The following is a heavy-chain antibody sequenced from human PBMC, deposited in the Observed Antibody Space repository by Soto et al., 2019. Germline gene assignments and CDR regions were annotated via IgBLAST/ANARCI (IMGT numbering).Heavy chain of an antibody. V-gene: IGHV4-61*01. CDR1: GGSVSSGSYY. CDR2: IYYSGST. D-gene: IGHD5-18*01. J-gene: IGHJ4*02. CDR3: ARVLRTAMVTDPFYDY. Sequence: QVQLQESGPGLVKPSETLSLTCTVSGGSVSSGSYYWSWIRQPPGKGLEWIGYIYYSGSTNYNPSLQSRVTISVDTSKNQFSLKLSSVTAADTAVYYCARVLRTAMVTDPFYDYWGQGTLVTVSS.